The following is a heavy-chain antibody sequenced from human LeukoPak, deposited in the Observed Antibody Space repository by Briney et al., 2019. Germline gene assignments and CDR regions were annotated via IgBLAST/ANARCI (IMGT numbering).Heavy chain of an antibody. D-gene: IGHD3-10*01. Sequence: SETLSLTCTVSGGSISSYYWSWIRQPAGKGLEWIGRIYTSGSTNYNPSLKSRVTISVDTSKNQFSLKLSSVTAADTAVYYCARVPRSGSSKSYYYYYGMDVWGQGTTVTVSS. J-gene: IGHJ6*02. V-gene: IGHV4-4*07. CDR1: GGSISSYY. CDR3: ARVPRSGSSKSYYYYYGMDV. CDR2: IYTSGST.